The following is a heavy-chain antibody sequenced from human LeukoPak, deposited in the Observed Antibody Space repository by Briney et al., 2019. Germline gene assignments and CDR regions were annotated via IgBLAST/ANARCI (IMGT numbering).Heavy chain of an antibody. Sequence: SETLSLTCTVSGGSLSSYYWSWIRQPPGKGLEWIGYIYYSGSTNYNPSLKSRVTISVDTSKNQFSLRLSSVTAADTAVYYCANTHLAAPPFDYWGQGTLVTVSS. CDR2: IYYSGST. D-gene: IGHD6-6*01. J-gene: IGHJ4*02. CDR1: GGSLSSYY. CDR3: ANTHLAAPPFDY. V-gene: IGHV4-59*08.